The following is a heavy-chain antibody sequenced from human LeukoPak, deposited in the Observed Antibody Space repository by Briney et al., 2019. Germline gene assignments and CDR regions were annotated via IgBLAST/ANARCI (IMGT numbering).Heavy chain of an antibody. D-gene: IGHD6-13*01. Sequence: PSETLSFTCAVYGGSFSGYYWSWIRQPPGKGLEWIGEINHSGSTNYNPSLKSRVTISVDTSKNQFSLKLSSVTAADTAVYYCARGGIAAAGDYWGQGTLVTVSS. J-gene: IGHJ4*02. CDR3: ARGGIAAAGDY. CDR1: GGSFSGYY. V-gene: IGHV4-34*01. CDR2: INHSGST.